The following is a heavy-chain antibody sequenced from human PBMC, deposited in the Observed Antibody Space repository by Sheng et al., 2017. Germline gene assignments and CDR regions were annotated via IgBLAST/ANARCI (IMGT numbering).Heavy chain of an antibody. D-gene: IGHD2-2*01. CDR3: ARVDRYCSSTSCYMDV. J-gene: IGHJ6*03. V-gene: IGHV3-21*01. Sequence: EVQLVESGGGLVKPGGSLRLSCAASGFTFSSYSMNWVRQAPGKGLEWVSSISSSSSYIYYADSVKGRFTISRDNAKNSLYLQMNSLRAEDTAVYYCARVDRYCSSTSCYMDVWGKGTTVTVSS. CDR2: ISSSSSYI. CDR1: GFTFSSYS.